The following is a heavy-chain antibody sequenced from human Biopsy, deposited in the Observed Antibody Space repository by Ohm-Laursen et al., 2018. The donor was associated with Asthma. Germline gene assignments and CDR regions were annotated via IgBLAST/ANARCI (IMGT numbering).Heavy chain of an antibody. V-gene: IGHV1-3*01. J-gene: IGHJ3*01. Sequence: SPNVSSKASGYTFIHFAVHWVPQAPGQKLEWMGGINAGNGNTKYSQKFQGRVTITRDTSAITAYMDLRSLRSEDTAMYYSAGTYYDFLTGQVNDAFALWGQGTMVTVSS. CDR1: GYTFIHFA. CDR2: INAGNGNT. CDR3: AGTYYDFLTGQVNDAFAL. D-gene: IGHD3-9*01.